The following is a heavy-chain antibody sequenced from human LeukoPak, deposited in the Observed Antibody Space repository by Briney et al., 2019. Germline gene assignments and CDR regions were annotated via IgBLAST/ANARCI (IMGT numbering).Heavy chain of an antibody. CDR1: GFTFDDYA. CDR3: AKDSSGWYFDY. V-gene: IGHV3-9*01. Sequence: PGRSLRLSCAASGFTFDDYAMHWVRQAPGKGLEWVSGISWNSGSIGYADSVKGRFTISRDNAKNSLYLQMNSLRAEDTALYYCAKDSSGWYFDYWGQEPWSPSPQ. D-gene: IGHD6-19*01. J-gene: IGHJ4*01. CDR2: ISWNSGSI.